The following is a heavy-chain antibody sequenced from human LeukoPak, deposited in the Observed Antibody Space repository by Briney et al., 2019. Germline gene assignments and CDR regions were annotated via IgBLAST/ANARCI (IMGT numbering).Heavy chain of an antibody. D-gene: IGHD3-3*01. CDR2: IIPIFGTA. CDR1: GGTFSSYA. V-gene: IGHV1-69*13. CDR3: AREWLVGFTISNWFDP. J-gene: IGHJ5*02. Sequence: SVKVSCKASGGTFSSYAISWVRQAPGQGLEWMGGIIPIFGTANYAQKFQGRVTITADESTSTAYMELSSLRSEDTAVYYCAREWLVGFTISNWFDPWGQGTLVTVSS.